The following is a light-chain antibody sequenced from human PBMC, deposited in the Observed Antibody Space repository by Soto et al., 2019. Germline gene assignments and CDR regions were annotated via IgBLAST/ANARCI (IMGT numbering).Light chain of an antibody. CDR1: SSDVGGYHS. CDR3: SSYAGSDNLGV. J-gene: IGLJ1*01. CDR2: EVS. Sequence: QSVLTQPPSASGSPGQSVTISCTGTSSDVGGYHSVSWYQQNPGKAPKLMIYEVSKRPSGVPDRFSGSKSGNTASLTVSGLQAEDEADYYCSSYAGSDNLGVFGTGTKLTVL. V-gene: IGLV2-8*01.